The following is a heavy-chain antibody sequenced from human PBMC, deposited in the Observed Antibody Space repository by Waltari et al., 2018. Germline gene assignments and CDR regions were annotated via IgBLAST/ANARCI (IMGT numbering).Heavy chain of an antibody. CDR1: GFDVGASG. J-gene: IGHJ4*02. D-gene: IGHD1-1*01. CDR3: ARVGLQMGFDY. Sequence: EVQLVASGGGLVQPGGDLRLGWSASGFDVGASGINLGRQAPGKGLEWVSYISSSGSTIYYTDSVKRRFTISRDNAKNSLYLQMNSLRAEDTAVYYCARVGLQMGFDYWGQGTLVTVSS. V-gene: IGHV3-48*03. CDR2: ISSSGSTI.